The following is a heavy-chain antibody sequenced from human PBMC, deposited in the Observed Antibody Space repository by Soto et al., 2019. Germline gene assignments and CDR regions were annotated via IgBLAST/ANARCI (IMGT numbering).Heavy chain of an antibody. D-gene: IGHD4-17*01. V-gene: IGHV3-33*01. CDR2: IWYDGSNK. Sequence: QVQLVESGGGVVQPGRSLRLSCAASGFTFSSYGMHWVRQAPGKGLEWVAVIWYDGSNKYYADSVKGRFTISRDNSKNTLYLQMYSLRAEDTAVYYCARENTVTTPPVYWGQGTLVTVSS. J-gene: IGHJ4*02. CDR1: GFTFSSYG. CDR3: ARENTVTTPPVY.